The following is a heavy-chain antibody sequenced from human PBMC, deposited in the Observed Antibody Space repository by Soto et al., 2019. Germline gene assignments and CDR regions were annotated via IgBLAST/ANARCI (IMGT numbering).Heavy chain of an antibody. V-gene: IGHV3-21*01. J-gene: IGHJ4*02. D-gene: IGHD2-21*01. CDR3: TRAPNLYCVGAACYVY. CDR1: GFTFSRYG. Sequence: GESLRISCAASGFTFSRYGMNWVRQAPGKGLEWVAYVDRVSDFIYYADSVRGRFTISRDNAANSLFLRMASLRAEDTATYYCTRAPNLYCVGAACYVYCGQG. CDR2: VDRVSDFI.